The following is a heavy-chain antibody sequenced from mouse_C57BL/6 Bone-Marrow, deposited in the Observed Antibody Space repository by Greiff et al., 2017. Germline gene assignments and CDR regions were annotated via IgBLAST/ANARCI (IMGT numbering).Heavy chain of an antibody. D-gene: IGHD1-1*01. CDR1: GYTFTDYE. J-gene: IGHJ1*03. V-gene: IGHV1-15*01. Sequence: QVQLKQSGAELVRPGASVTLSCKASGYTFTDYEMHWVKQTPVHGLEWIGAIDPETGGPAYNQKFKGKAILTADKSSSTAYMELRSLTSEDSAVYYCTSRLLRFNWYFDVWGTGTTVTVSS. CDR2: IDPETGGP. CDR3: TSRLLRFNWYFDV.